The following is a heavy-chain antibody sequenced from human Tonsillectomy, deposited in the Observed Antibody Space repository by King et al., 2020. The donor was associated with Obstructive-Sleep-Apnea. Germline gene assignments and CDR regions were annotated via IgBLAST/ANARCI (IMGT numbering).Heavy chain of an antibody. CDR1: GGSISRGSYY. V-gene: IGHV4-39*07. Sequence: LQLQESGPGLVKPSETLSLTCTVSGGSISRGSYYWGWIRQPPGKGLEWIGSIYYSGSTYYNPSLQSRVTISVDTSKNQFSLKLSSVTAADTAVYYCARDFGYYYDSSGCWGQGTLVTVSS. D-gene: IGHD3-22*01. J-gene: IGHJ4*02. CDR3: ARDFGYYYDSSGC. CDR2: IYYSGST.